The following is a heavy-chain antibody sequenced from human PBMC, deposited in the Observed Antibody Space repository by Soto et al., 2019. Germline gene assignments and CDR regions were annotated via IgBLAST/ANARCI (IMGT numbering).Heavy chain of an antibody. J-gene: IGHJ4*02. Sequence: QVTLKESGPVLVKPTETLTLTCTVSGFSLSNARMGVSWIRQPPGKALEWLAHIFSNDEKSYSTSLKSRLTITKDTSKSQVVRTMTNMEPVDTATYYCARIRRSGSYHPTYYCDYWGQGTLVTVSS. CDR1: GFSLSNARMG. CDR2: IFSNDEK. CDR3: ARIRRSGSYHPTYYCDY. D-gene: IGHD1-26*01. V-gene: IGHV2-26*01.